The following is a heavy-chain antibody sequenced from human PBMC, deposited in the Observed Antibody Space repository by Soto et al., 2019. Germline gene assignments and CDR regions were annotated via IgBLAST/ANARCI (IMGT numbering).Heavy chain of an antibody. J-gene: IGHJ4*02. CDR3: ARDAWSSRWYPIDY. CDR2: ISYDGSNK. Sequence: QVQLVESGGGVVQPGRSLRLSCAASGFTFSSYAMHWVRQAPGKGLEWVAVISYDGSNKYYADSVKGRFTISRDNSKNPLYLQMNSLRAEDTAVYYCARDAWSSRWYPIDYWGQGTLVTVSS. V-gene: IGHV3-30-3*01. CDR1: GFTFSSYA. D-gene: IGHD6-13*01.